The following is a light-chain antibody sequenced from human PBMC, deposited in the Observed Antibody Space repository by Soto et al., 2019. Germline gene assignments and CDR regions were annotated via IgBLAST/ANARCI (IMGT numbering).Light chain of an antibody. CDR2: DAS. CDR1: QSINTW. Sequence: DIQMTQSPSILSASVGDRVTITCRASQSINTWLAWYQQKPGKAPKLLIYDASNLESGVPSRFSGSGSGTEFTLTISSLQPDDSATYYCQQYNSYLFGQGTRLEIK. CDR3: QQYNSYL. V-gene: IGKV1-5*01. J-gene: IGKJ5*01.